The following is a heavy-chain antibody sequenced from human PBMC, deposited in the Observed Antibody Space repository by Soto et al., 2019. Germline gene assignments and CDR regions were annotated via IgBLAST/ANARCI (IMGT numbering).Heavy chain of an antibody. V-gene: IGHV4-34*01. CDR3: ASYGRGTYYYGYYFHH. CDR2: IHHSGST. CDR1: GGSFSDYY. D-gene: IGHD3-10*01. J-gene: IGHJ4*02. Sequence: SETLSLTCAVYGGSFSDYYWTWISQPPGKGLDWIGEIHHSGSTNYNPSLKSRFTISLDTSKNQFSLKLSSVTAADAAVYYCASYGRGTYYYGYYFHHWGQGTPVTVS.